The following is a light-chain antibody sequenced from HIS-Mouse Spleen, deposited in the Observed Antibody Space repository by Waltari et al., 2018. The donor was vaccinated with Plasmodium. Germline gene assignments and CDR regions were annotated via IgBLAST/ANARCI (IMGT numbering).Light chain of an antibody. CDR2: AAS. V-gene: IGKV1-39*01. J-gene: IGKJ1*01. CDR1: QSISSY. Sequence: DIQMTQSPSSLSASVGDRVTITCRASQSISSYLNWYQQKPGNAPMLLHYAASRLQGGVPTRFSGSGSATDFTLSISSLQAEDVATYCCQQSYSTWTFGQGTKVEIK. CDR3: QQSYSTWT.